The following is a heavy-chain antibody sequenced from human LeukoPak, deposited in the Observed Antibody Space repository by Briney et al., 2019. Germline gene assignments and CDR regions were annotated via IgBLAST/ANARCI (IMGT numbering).Heavy chain of an antibody. Sequence: GRSLRLSCAASGFTFSSYGMHWVRQAPGKGLEWVAVISYDGSNKYYADSVKGRFTISRGNSKNTLYLQMNSLRAEDTAVYYCAKDRLEIAARPGWSDPWGQGTLVTVSS. CDR2: ISYDGSNK. CDR1: GFTFSSYG. V-gene: IGHV3-30*18. J-gene: IGHJ5*02. CDR3: AKDRLEIAARPGWSDP. D-gene: IGHD6-6*01.